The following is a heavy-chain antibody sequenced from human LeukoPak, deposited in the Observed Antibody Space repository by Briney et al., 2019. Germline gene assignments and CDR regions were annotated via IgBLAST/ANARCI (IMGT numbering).Heavy chain of an antibody. V-gene: IGHV3-11*01. CDR1: GFAFSRYY. CDR3: ARESASDYGDSHAGACLDY. D-gene: IGHD4-17*01. J-gene: IGHJ4*02. CDR2: IGHSGSTI. Sequence: GGSLRLSCSATGFAFSRYYMSWIRQPPGKGLEWLSYIGHSGSTIYYADSVKGRFTISRDDAKNSLYLQMNSLRAEDTAVDYCARESASDYGDSHAGACLDYWGQGNLVTVSS.